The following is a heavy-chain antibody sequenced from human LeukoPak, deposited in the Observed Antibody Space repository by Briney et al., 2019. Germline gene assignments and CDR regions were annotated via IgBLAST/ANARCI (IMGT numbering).Heavy chain of an antibody. J-gene: IGHJ4*02. V-gene: IGHV3-11*06. CDR3: ARVGYSSSWYNFDY. D-gene: IGHD6-13*01. CDR2: ISSSSSYT. Sequence: PGGSLRLSCAASGFTLSDYYMSWIRQAPGKGLEWVSYISSSSSYTNYADSVKGRFTISRDNAKNSLYLQMNSLRAEDTAVYYCARVGYSSSWYNFDYWGQGTLVTVSS. CDR1: GFTLSDYY.